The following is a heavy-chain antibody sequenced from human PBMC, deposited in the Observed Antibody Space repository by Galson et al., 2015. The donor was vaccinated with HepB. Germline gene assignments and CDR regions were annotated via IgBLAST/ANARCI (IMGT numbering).Heavy chain of an antibody. CDR2: IDTNTGNP. J-gene: IGHJ5*02. CDR1: GYIFTEYT. CDR3: ARDGFGAVIATYNWFDP. D-gene: IGHD3-3*01. Sequence: SVKVSCKASGYIFTEYTINWVRQAPGQGLEWMGWIDTNTGNPTYAQGFTGRFVFSLDTSVSTAYLQITSLKAEDTAVYYCARDGFGAVIATYNWFDPWGQGTLVTVSS. V-gene: IGHV7-4-1*02.